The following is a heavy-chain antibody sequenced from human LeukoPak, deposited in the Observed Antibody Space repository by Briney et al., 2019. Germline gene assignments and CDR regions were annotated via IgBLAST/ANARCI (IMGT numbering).Heavy chain of an antibody. V-gene: IGHV3-21*01. CDR1: GFTFSSYS. CDR2: ISSSSSYI. D-gene: IGHD3-10*01. J-gene: IGHJ4*02. CDR3: ARDGFKVPSPPDY. Sequence: GGSPRLSCAASGFTFSSYSMNWVRQAPGKGLEWVSSISSSSSYIYYADSVKGRFTISRDNAKNSLYLQMNSLRAEDTAVYYCARDGFKVPSPPDYWGQGTLVTVSS.